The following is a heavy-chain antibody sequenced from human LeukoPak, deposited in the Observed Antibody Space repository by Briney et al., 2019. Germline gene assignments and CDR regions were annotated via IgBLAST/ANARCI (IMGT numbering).Heavy chain of an antibody. Sequence: GGSLRLSCAASGFTFSAYSMNWVRQAPGKGLEWVSSISTSSIYIYYADSMKGRFTISRDNAKNSLYLQMSSLRAEDTAVYYCARGPSGYHNTGGQGTLVTVSS. CDR3: ARGPSGYHNT. CDR2: ISTSSIYI. J-gene: IGHJ4*02. D-gene: IGHD5-12*01. V-gene: IGHV3-21*01. CDR1: GFTFSAYS.